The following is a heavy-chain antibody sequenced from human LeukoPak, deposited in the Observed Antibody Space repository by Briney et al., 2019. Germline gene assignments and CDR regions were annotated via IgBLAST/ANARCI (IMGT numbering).Heavy chain of an antibody. J-gene: IGHJ4*02. CDR1: GYTFTSYA. Sequence: GASVKVSCKASGYTFTSYAMNWVRQAPGQGLEWMGWINTNTGNPTYAQGFTGRFVFSLDTSISTAYLQWSSLKASDTAMYYCARRGYYGSGSYYSLDYWGQGTLVTVSS. D-gene: IGHD3-10*01. V-gene: IGHV7-4-1*02. CDR3: ARRGYYGSGSYYSLDY. CDR2: INTNTGNP.